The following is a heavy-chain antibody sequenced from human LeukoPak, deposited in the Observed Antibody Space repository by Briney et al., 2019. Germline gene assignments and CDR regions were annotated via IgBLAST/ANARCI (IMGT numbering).Heavy chain of an antibody. Sequence: GGTLRLSCAASGFTFSSYGMSWVRQAPGKGLVWVSRIKRDGSSPAYADSVKGRFTISRDNAKNTLYLQMNSLRAEDTAVYYCAALDNGRDYWGQGTLVTVSS. CDR3: AALDNGRDY. V-gene: IGHV3-74*01. CDR2: IKRDGSSP. J-gene: IGHJ4*02. D-gene: IGHD1-14*01. CDR1: GFTFSSYG.